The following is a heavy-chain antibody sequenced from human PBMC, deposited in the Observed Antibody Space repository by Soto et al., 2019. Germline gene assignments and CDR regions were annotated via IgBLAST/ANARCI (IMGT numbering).Heavy chain of an antibody. CDR2: ISVSDAFI. D-gene: IGHD1-20*01. CDR1: GFNVGAFA. Sequence: PGGSLRLSCAASGFNVGAFAVNCVRQAPGKGLEWVSGISVSDAFIYYADSVRGRFSISRDASENILYLQMNSLRVDDTALYYCTRETVAGITGLDYWGPGTLVTVSS. V-gene: IGHV3-23*01. CDR3: TRETVAGITGLDY. J-gene: IGHJ4*02.